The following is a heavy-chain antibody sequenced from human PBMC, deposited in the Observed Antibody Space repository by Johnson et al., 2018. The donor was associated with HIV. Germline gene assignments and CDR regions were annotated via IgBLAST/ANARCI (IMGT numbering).Heavy chain of an antibody. Sequence: EKLVESGGGVVRPGGSLRLSCAASGFTFDDCGMSWVRQGPGKGLEWVSGTNWNGGSTGYAYSVKGRFTISRDNAKNSLYLQMNSLRAEDTALYYCARWIRYCGGDCYDVFDIWGQGTKVTVSS. CDR3: ARWIRYCGGDCYDVFDI. D-gene: IGHD2-21*02. CDR2: TNWNGGST. V-gene: IGHV3-20*04. CDR1: GFTFDDCG. J-gene: IGHJ3*02.